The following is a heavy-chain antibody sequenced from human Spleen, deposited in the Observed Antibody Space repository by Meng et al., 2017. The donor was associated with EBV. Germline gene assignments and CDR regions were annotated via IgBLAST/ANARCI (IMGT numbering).Heavy chain of an antibody. CDR1: GDSISGSSFH. CDR3: ARVLRGSQVDS. J-gene: IGHJ4*02. CDR2: IYYSGST. D-gene: IGHD1-26*01. Sequence: QLPLRESGPGRVKPSETLSLTCTVSGDSISGSSFHWAWMRQPPGKGLEWIGSIYYSGSTYYNSSFKNRVTISVDTSKNQFSLNLYSVTAADTAVYYCARVLRGSQVDSWGQGTLVTVSS. V-gene: IGHV4-39*07.